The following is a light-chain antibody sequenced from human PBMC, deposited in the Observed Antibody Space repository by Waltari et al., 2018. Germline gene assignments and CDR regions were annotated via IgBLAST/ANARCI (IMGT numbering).Light chain of an antibody. CDR3: QQYYTSPYT. CDR2: WAS. J-gene: IGKJ2*01. V-gene: IGKV4-1*01. Sequence: DIVMTQSPDSLAGSLGARATITRKSSQTVLYSPNNKNYLAWYQQKPGQPPKLVIYWASTRESGVPDRFSASGSGTAFNFTISSLQAEDVAVYYCQQYYTSPYTFAQGTKLEI. CDR1: QTVLYSPNNKNY.